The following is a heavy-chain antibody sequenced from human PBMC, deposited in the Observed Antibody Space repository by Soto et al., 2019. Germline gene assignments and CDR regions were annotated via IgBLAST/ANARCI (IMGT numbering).Heavy chain of an antibody. CDR3: ARGGGIAARFDY. D-gene: IGHD6-6*01. Sequence: KTSETLSLTCAVYGGSFSGYYWSWIRQPPGKGLEWIGEINHSGSTNYNPSLKSRVTISVDTSKNQFSLKLSSVTAADTAVYYCARGGGIAARFDYWGQGTLVTVSS. J-gene: IGHJ4*02. CDR2: INHSGST. V-gene: IGHV4-34*01. CDR1: GGSFSGYY.